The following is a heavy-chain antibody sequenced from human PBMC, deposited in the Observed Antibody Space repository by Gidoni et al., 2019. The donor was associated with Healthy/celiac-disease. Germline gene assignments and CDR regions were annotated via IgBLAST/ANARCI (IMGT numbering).Heavy chain of an antibody. D-gene: IGHD6-19*01. CDR2: ISWNSGSI. V-gene: IGHV3-9*01. CDR1: GFTFDDYA. CDR3: AKGYSSGWFVY. Sequence: EVQLVESGGGLVQPGRSLRLSCAASGFTFDDYAMHWVRQAPGKGLGWVSGISWNSGSIGYADSVKGRFTISRDNAKNSLYLQMNSLRAEDTALYYCAKGYSSGWFVYWGQGTLVTVSS. J-gene: IGHJ5*01.